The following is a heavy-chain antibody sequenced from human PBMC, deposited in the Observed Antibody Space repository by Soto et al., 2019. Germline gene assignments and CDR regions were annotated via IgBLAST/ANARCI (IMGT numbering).Heavy chain of an antibody. V-gene: IGHV3-23*01. CDR1: GFVFSKYA. J-gene: IGHJ4*02. CDR3: VRGIYPSSAGGPFDL. D-gene: IGHD5-12*01. CDR2: ITASGGTT. Sequence: EVHLLESGGGLVQSGGSLTISCTASGFVFSKYAVTWVRRTPGQGLEWVSAITASGGTTYYADSVKGRFTISRDNSRDNLFLHMSSLKADDTALYYCVRGIYPSSAGGPFDLWGQGTLVTVSS.